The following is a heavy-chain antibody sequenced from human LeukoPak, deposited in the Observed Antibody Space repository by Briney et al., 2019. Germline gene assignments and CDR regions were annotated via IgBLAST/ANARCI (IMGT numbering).Heavy chain of an antibody. J-gene: IGHJ5*02. V-gene: IGHV3-30-3*01. CDR3: ARESLLRGIVGATVSWFDP. CDR2: ISYDGSNK. CDR1: GFTFSSYG. Sequence: GGSLRLSCAASGFTFSSYGMHWVRQAPGKGLEWVAVISYDGSNKYYADSVKSRFTISRDNSKSTLYLQMNSLRAEDTAVYYCARESLLRGIVGATVSWFDPWGQGTLVTVSS. D-gene: IGHD1-26*01.